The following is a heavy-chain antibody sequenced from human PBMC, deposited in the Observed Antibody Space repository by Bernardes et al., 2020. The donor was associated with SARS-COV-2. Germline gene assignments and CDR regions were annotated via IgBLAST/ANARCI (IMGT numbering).Heavy chain of an antibody. Sequence: SETLSPTCTVSGGSISSYYSSWIRQPPGKGLEWNGYIYYSGSTNYNPSLKSRVTISVDTSKNQFSLKLSSVTAADTAVYYCARGEGIFGVVLDFDYWGQGTLVTVSS. CDR3: ARGEGIFGVVLDFDY. V-gene: IGHV4-59*01. CDR2: IYYSGST. CDR1: GGSISSYY. D-gene: IGHD3-3*01. J-gene: IGHJ4*02.